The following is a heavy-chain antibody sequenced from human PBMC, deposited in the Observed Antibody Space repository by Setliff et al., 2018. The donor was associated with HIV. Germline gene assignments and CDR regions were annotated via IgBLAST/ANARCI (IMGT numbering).Heavy chain of an antibody. Sequence: SETLSLTCAVYGGSFSDYYWSWVRQPPGKGLEWIGEVNHSGSTNYNPSLKSRVTISVDTSKNQFSLKLSSVTAADTAVYYCARGGLTAAGTLLLVGYFDYWGQGTLVTVSS. CDR2: VNHSGST. CDR1: GGSFSDYY. J-gene: IGHJ4*02. D-gene: IGHD6-13*01. CDR3: ARGGLTAAGTLLLVGYFDY. V-gene: IGHV4-34*01.